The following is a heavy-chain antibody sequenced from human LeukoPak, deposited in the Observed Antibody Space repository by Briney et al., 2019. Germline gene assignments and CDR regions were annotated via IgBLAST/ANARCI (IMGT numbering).Heavy chain of an antibody. CDR3: ARAGGYCSGGSCYTGNWFDP. CDR2: IRYDGSNK. J-gene: IGHJ5*02. Sequence: PGGSLRLSCAASGFTFSSYGMHWVRQAPGKGLEWVAFIRYDGSNKHYADYLKGRFTISRDNSKNTLSLQMNSLRAEDTAVYYCARAGGYCSGGSCYTGNWFDPWGQGTLVTVSS. D-gene: IGHD2-15*01. V-gene: IGHV3-30*02. CDR1: GFTFSSYG.